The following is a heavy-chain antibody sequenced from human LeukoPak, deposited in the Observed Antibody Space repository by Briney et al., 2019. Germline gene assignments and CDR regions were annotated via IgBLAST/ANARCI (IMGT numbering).Heavy chain of an antibody. D-gene: IGHD2-2*01. V-gene: IGHV5-51*01. CDR3: ARSSSYQPYYFDN. J-gene: IGHJ4*02. CDR1: GYSFTRNW. Sequence: GESLKISCKGSGYSFTRNWIAWVRQMPGKGLEWMGIIYPGDSQTRYSPSFQGQVTISVDKSTSTAYLRWSSLKASDTAMYYCARSSSYQPYYFDNWGQGTLVTVSS. CDR2: IYPGDSQT.